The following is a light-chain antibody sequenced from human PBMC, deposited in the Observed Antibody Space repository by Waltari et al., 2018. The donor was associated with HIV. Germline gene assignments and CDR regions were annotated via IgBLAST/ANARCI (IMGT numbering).Light chain of an antibody. J-gene: IGLJ2*01. Sequence: QSVLTQPPSVSAAPGQKVTISCSGSSSNLGNNYVSWYQQLPGTAPKLLIYENNKRPSGIPDRFSGSKSDTSATLGITGLQTGDEADYYCGTWDSSLSVGGVFGGGTKLTIL. CDR1: SSNLGNNY. CDR3: GTWDSSLSVGGV. V-gene: IGLV1-51*02. CDR2: ENN.